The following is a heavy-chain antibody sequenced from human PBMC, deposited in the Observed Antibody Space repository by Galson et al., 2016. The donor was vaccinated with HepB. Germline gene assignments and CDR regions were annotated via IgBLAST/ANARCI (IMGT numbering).Heavy chain of an antibody. J-gene: IGHJ4*02. CDR1: GGSITIDTP. D-gene: IGHD2-15*01. CDR3: ARGGISIRGGFEHYFDS. CDR2: VYDTGTT. Sequence: SETLSLTCAVSGGSITIDTPWSWVRQPPGRGLEWIGDVYDTGTTTYSPSLKSRVTISVDKSKNQFSLSLSSVTATDTAVYYCARGGISIRGGFEHYFDSWGQGTLVTVSS. V-gene: IGHV4-4*02.